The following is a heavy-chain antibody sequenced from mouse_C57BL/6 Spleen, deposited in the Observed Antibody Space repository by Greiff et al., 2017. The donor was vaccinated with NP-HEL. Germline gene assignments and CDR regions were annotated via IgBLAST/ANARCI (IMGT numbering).Heavy chain of an antibody. CDR1: GFNIKDDY. V-gene: IGHV14-4*01. CDR2: IDPENGDT. J-gene: IGHJ3*01. CDR3: TTRPANSSRYSWFAY. D-gene: IGHD3-2*02. Sequence: VQLQQSGTELVRPGASVKLSCTASGFNIKDDYMHWVKQRPEQGLEWIGWIDPENGDTEYDSKFQGKATITADKSSNTAYLQLSSLTSEDTAVYSGTTRPANSSRYSWFAYWGQGTLVTVSA.